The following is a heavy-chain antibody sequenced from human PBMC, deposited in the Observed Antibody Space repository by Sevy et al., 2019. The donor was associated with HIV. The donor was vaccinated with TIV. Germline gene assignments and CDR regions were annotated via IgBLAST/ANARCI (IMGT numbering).Heavy chain of an antibody. CDR3: VRIRFQTGAFDS. J-gene: IGHJ4*02. D-gene: IGHD7-27*01. V-gene: IGHV1-2*02. Sequence: ASLKVSCKASGYTFTGHYLHWVRQAPGRGLEWMGWIDPISAGTNYAQKFKGRVTMARDTSISTAYMELSRLRFDDTAMYYCVRIRFQTGAFDSWGLGTLVTVSS. CDR2: IDPISAGT. CDR1: GYTFTGHY.